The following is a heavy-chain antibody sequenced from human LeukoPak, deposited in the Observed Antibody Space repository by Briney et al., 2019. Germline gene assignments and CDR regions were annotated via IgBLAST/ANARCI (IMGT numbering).Heavy chain of an antibody. CDR1: GFTFSIYW. CDR3: ARALRLSTGSYSPFDY. V-gene: IGHV3-7*01. Sequence: GGSLRLSCAASGFTFSIYWMTWARQAPGKGLEWVANIKQDGSEKYYVDSAKGRFTISRDNAKNSLYLQMNTLRDEDTALYYCARALRLSTGSYSPFDYWGQGTLVTVSS. CDR2: IKQDGSEK. J-gene: IGHJ4*02. D-gene: IGHD1-26*01.